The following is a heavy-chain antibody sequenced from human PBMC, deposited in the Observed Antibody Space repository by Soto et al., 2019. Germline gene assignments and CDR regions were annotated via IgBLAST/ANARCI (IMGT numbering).Heavy chain of an antibody. CDR1: VFAFRTYW. D-gene: IGHD2-8*01. V-gene: IGHV3-7*01. J-gene: IGHJ6*01. Sequence: GGSLRLSCSASVFAFRTYWMSCVRESPGKGLEWVANIKPDGSEKPYADSVKGRFTISRDNAKNSLYLQMSSLRAEDTAVYYCATRRIMLFDPHLEVWGQGTTVIVSS. CDR2: IKPDGSEK. CDR3: ATRRIMLFDPHLEV.